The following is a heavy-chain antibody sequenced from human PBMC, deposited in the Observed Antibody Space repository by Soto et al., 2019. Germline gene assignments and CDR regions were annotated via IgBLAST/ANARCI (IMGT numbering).Heavy chain of an antibody. CDR1: GGTFSSYA. V-gene: IGHV1-69*05. D-gene: IGHD5-12*01. J-gene: IGHJ4*02. CDR3: ARVRSGGYSGCDY. CDR2: IIPIFGTA. Sequence: ASVKVSCKASGGTFSSYAISWVRQAPGQGLDWMGGIIPIFGTANYAQKLQGRVTMTTDTSTSTAYMELRSLRSNDTAVYYCARVRSGGYSGCDYWGQGTLVTVSS.